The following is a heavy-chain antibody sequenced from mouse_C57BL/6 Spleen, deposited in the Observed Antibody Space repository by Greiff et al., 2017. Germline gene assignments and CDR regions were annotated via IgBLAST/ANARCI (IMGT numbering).Heavy chain of an antibody. D-gene: IGHD2-4*01. CDR1: GYTFTSYT. J-gene: IGHJ4*01. CDR2: LNPSSGYT. Sequence: QVQLQQSGAELARPGASVKMSCKASGYTFTSYTMHWVKQRPGQGLEWIGYLNPSSGYTKYNQKFKDKATLTADKSSSTAYMQLSSLTSEDSAVYYCAREGGLDYDYDGYAMDYWGQGTSVTVSS. CDR3: AREGGLDYDYDGYAMDY. V-gene: IGHV1-4*01.